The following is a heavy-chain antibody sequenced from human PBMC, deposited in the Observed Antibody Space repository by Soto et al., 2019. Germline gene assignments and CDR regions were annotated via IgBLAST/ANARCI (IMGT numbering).Heavy chain of an antibody. Sequence: EVHLLESGGGLVQSGGSLRLSCAASGFTFSSYAMSWVRQAPGKGLEWVSAISASGGSTYYADSVKGRFTISRDNSKNTLYMHMNSLRAEDTAVYYCAKDRPEWRPAHAFDIWGQGTKVTVSS. CDR1: GFTFSSYA. V-gene: IGHV3-23*01. CDR3: AKDRPEWRPAHAFDI. D-gene: IGHD3-3*01. J-gene: IGHJ3*02. CDR2: ISASGGST.